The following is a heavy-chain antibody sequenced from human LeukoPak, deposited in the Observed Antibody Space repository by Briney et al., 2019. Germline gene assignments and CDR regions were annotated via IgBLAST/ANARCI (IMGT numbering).Heavy chain of an antibody. CDR2: INAGNGNT. V-gene: IGHV1-3*01. CDR1: GYTFTSYA. CDR3: ARLGSLLTPFDY. J-gene: IGHJ4*02. Sequence: GASVKVSCKASGYTFTSYAMHWVRQAPGQRLEWMGWINAGNGNTKYSQKFQGRVTITRDTSTSTAYMELSSLRSEDTAVYYCARLGSLLTPFDYWGQGTLVTVSS. D-gene: IGHD3-16*01.